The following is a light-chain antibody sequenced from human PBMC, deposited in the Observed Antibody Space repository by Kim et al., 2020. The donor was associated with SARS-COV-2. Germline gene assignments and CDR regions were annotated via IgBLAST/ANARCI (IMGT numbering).Light chain of an antibody. CDR2: GKN. CDR3: NSRDSSGNHWV. J-gene: IGLJ3*02. Sequence: GQEVKLPRQADSRRIYYASWDQQKPGQAPVPVISGKNNRPSGIPDRFSGSSSGNTASFTITEAQAEDEADYYCNSRDSSGNHWVFGGGTKLTVL. CDR1: SRRIYY. V-gene: IGLV3-19*01.